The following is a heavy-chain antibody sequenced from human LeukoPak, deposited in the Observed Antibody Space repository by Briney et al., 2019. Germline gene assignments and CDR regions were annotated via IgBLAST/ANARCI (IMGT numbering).Heavy chain of an antibody. CDR2: INSDGSNT. D-gene: IGHD5-18*01. Sequence: GGSLRLSCAASGFTFSSYWMHWVRQAPGKGLVWVPRINSDGSNTNYADSVKGRFTISRDNAGNTLYLEVSSLRAEDTAVYYCTRGDRGYSYGYWGQGTLVTVSS. CDR1: GFTFSSYW. J-gene: IGHJ4*02. V-gene: IGHV3-74*01. CDR3: TRGDRGYSYGY.